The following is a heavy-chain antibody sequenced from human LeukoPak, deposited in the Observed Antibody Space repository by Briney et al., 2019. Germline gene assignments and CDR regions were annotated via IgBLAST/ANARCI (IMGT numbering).Heavy chain of an antibody. CDR2: IYDSGST. CDR3: ARARSSSSPF. D-gene: IGHD6-6*01. J-gene: IGHJ4*02. CDR1: GGSISSYY. Sequence: SETLSLTCTVSGGSISSYYCSWIRQPPGKGLEWIGYIYDSGSTNYKPSLRSRVTISVDTSKNQFSLKLSSVTAADTALYYCARARSSSSPFWGQGTLVTVPS. V-gene: IGHV4-59*01.